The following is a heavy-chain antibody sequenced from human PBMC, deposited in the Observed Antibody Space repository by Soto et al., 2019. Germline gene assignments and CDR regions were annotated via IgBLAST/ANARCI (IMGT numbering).Heavy chain of an antibody. CDR2: IKQDGTET. CDR1: GFNSGNCW. J-gene: IGHJ6*02. Sequence: EVQLVESGGGLVQPGGSLSLSCAASGFNSGNCWMSWVRQAPGQGLEWLANIKQDGTETFYLDSVRGRFTISRDNPTNSLFLHMRYLRAEDTAVYYCSRGTDLLFCTGYRCPGIDLWGQGTTVTVSS. D-gene: IGHD2-8*02. V-gene: IGHV3-7*03. CDR3: SRGTDLLFCTGYRCPGIDL.